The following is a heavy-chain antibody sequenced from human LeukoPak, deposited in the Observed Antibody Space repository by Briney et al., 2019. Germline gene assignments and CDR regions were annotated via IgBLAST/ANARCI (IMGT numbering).Heavy chain of an antibody. Sequence: GGSLRLSCAASGFTFSSYAMSWVRQAPGRGLEWVGFIRSKAYGETADYAASVKGRFTISRDDSKAIAYLQMNSLKTEDTAVYHCTRDRGAYNLYDYWGQGTLVTVSS. D-gene: IGHD1-1*01. CDR2: IRSKAYGETA. J-gene: IGHJ4*02. CDR1: GFTFSSYA. V-gene: IGHV3-49*04. CDR3: TRDRGAYNLYDY.